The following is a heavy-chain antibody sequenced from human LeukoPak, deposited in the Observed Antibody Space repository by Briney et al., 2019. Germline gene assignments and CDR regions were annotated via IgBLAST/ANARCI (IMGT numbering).Heavy chain of an antibody. CDR2: LYHSGTT. Sequence: SQTLSLTCSVSGGSIISSDYYWGWIRQPPGQGLEWIGNLYHSGTTYYNPSLKSRVTISVDTSKNQFSLKLSSVTAADTAVYYCARRYYDSSGYTNFDYWGQGTLVTVSS. D-gene: IGHD3-22*01. CDR1: GGSIISSDYY. CDR3: ARRYYDSSGYTNFDY. V-gene: IGHV4-39*07. J-gene: IGHJ4*02.